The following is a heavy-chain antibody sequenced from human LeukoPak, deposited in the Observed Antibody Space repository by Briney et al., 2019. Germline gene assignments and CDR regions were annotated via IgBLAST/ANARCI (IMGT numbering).Heavy chain of an antibody. CDR3: ARLDRDGYSDGY. Sequence: SVKVSCKASGGTFSSYAISWVRQAPGQGLEWMGGIIPIFGTANYAQKFQGRVTITTDESTSTAYMELSSLRSEDTAVYYCARLDRDGYSDGYWGQGTLVTVSS. CDR2: IIPIFGTA. J-gene: IGHJ4*02. V-gene: IGHV1-69*05. D-gene: IGHD5-24*01. CDR1: GGTFSSYA.